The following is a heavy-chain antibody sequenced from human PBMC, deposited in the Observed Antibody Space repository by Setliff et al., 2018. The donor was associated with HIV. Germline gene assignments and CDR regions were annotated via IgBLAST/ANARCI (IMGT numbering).Heavy chain of an antibody. J-gene: IGHJ4*02. D-gene: IGHD3-10*01. V-gene: IGHV4-61*02. CDR1: GGSISSGSYF. Sequence: SETLSLTCTVSGGSISSGSYFWTWIRQPAGKGLEWIGRIYTSGSTKYNPSLKSRVTMSVDTSKSQFSLRLNSVTATDTALYYCARGRFHRLHRPYSGSGSLGIQYFDYWGQGTLVTVSS. CDR3: ARGRFHRLHRPYSGSGSLGIQYFDY. CDR2: IYTSGST.